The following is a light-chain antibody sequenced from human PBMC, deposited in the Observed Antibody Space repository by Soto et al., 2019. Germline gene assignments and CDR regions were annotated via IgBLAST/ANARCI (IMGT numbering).Light chain of an antibody. CDR1: QSVSSSF. CDR2: GAS. V-gene: IGKV3-20*01. CDR3: QQYDSSPWT. J-gene: IGKJ1*01. Sequence: ESVLTQSPGTLSLSPGERATLSCRASQSVSSSFLACYQLKPGQAPRLLIYGASSRATGIPDRFSGSGSGTDFTLTISRLEPEDFAVYYCQQYDSSPWTFGQGTKVEIK.